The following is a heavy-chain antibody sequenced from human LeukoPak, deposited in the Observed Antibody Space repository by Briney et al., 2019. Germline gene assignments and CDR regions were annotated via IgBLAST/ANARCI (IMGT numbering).Heavy chain of an antibody. Sequence: GGSLRLSCAASGFTFSSYAMSWVRQAPGKGLEWVSSISSSSSYIYYADSVKGRFTISRDNAKNSLYLQMNSLRAEDTAVYYCARDQSGGLVSLSWFDPWGQGTLVTVSS. CDR1: GFTFSSYA. V-gene: IGHV3-21*01. CDR2: ISSSSSYI. CDR3: ARDQSGGLVSLSWFDP. D-gene: IGHD3/OR15-3a*01. J-gene: IGHJ5*02.